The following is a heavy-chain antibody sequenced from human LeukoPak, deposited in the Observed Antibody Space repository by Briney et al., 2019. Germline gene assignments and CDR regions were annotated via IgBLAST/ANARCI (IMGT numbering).Heavy chain of an antibody. Sequence: PGGSLRLSCAASGFTFSSYWMSWVRQAPGKGLEWVANIKQDGSEKYYVDSVKGRFTISRDNAKNTLYLQMNSLRAEDTAVYYCARGPSGGSFYVGDSWGQGTLVTVSS. J-gene: IGHJ4*02. D-gene: IGHD1-26*01. V-gene: IGHV3-7*01. CDR1: GFTFSSYW. CDR3: ARGPSGGSFYVGDS. CDR2: IKQDGSEK.